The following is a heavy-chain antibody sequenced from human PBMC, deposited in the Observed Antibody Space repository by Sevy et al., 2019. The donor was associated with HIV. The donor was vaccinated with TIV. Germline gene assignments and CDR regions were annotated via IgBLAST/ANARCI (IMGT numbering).Heavy chain of an antibody. J-gene: IGHJ6*02. V-gene: IGHV4-34*01. CDR1: GGSFSGYY. CDR2: INHSGST. Sequence: SETLSLTCAVYGGSFSGYYWSWIRQPPGKGLEWIGEINHSGSTNYNPSLKSRVTISVDTSKNQFSLKLSSVTAADTAVSSCARAWDSGSFTAGMDVWGQGTTVTVSS. CDR3: ARAWDSGSFTAGMDV. D-gene: IGHD1-26*01.